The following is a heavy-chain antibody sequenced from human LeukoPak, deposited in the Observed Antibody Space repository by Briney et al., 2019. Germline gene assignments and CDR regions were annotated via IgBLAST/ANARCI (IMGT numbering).Heavy chain of an antibody. CDR2: INHSGST. Sequence: PSETLSLTCTVSGGSISSGGYYWSWIRQPPGKGLEWIGEINHSGSTNYNPSLKSRVTISVDTSKNQFSLKLSSVTAADTAVYYCARVLSIVGDPLGRAFDIWGQGTMVTVSS. CDR3: ARVLSIVGDPLGRAFDI. V-gene: IGHV4-39*07. D-gene: IGHD1-26*01. J-gene: IGHJ3*02. CDR1: GGSISSGGYY.